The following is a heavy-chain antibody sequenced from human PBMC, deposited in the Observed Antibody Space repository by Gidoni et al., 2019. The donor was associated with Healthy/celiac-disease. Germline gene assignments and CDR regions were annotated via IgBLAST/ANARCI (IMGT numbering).Heavy chain of an antibody. Sequence: GGSLRLSCAASGFTFSSYAMSWVRQAPGKGLEWVSAISGSGGSTYYADSVKGRFTISRDNSKNTLYLQMNSLRAEDTAVYYCAKSPPRDGDYRVKCFDYWGQGTLVTVSS. V-gene: IGHV3-23*01. CDR2: ISGSGGST. CDR3: AKSPPRDGDYRVKCFDY. J-gene: IGHJ4*02. CDR1: GFTFSSYA. D-gene: IGHD4-17*01.